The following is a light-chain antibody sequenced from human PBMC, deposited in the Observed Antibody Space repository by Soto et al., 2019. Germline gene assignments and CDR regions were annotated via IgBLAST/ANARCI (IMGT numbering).Light chain of an antibody. CDR2: DAS. V-gene: IGKV1-39*01. Sequence: MTQSPLSLPVTSGEAASISCRSSQSLLHSNGNNYLNWYQQKPGKAPKLLIYDASNLETGVPSRFSGSGSGTDFTLTISSLEPEDFGTYFCQQSYSTPGALTFGGGTKVDIK. J-gene: IGKJ4*01. CDR1: QSLLHSNGNNY. CDR3: QQSYSTPGALT.